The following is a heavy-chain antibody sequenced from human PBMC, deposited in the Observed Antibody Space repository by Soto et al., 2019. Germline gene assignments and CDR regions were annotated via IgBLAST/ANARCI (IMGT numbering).Heavy chain of an antibody. CDR1: GFTFSNAW. V-gene: IGHV3-15*07. CDR2: IKSKTDGGTT. CDR3: TTDLYYGSGSYYHRYYYYYGMDV. Sequence: EVQLVESGGGLVKPGGSLRLYCAASGFTFSNAWMNWVRQAPGKGLEWVGRIKSKTDGGTTDYAAPVKGRFTISRDDSKNTLYLQMNSLKTEDTAVYYCTTDLYYGSGSYYHRYYYYYGMDVWGQGTTVTVSS. D-gene: IGHD3-10*01. J-gene: IGHJ6*02.